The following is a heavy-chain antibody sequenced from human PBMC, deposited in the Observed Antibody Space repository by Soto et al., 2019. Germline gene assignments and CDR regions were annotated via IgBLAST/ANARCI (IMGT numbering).Heavy chain of an antibody. CDR3: ARGSMSTVSWGFER. Sequence: SETLSLTCAVSGDSITSNHWNWIRQPPGRGLQWIGYIYNSGSTKYNPSLNSRVIISVDTSKNQLSLKLSSVTAADTAVHSCARGSMSTVSWGFERWRKGPRVTAAS. D-gene: IGHD4-4*01. CDR1: GDSITSNH. V-gene: IGHV4-59*01. CDR2: IYNSGST. J-gene: IGHJ5*02.